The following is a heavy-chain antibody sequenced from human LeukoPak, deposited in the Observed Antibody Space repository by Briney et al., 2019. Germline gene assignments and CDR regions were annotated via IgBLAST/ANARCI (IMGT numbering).Heavy chain of an antibody. V-gene: IGHV3-23*01. J-gene: IGHJ4*02. Sequence: PGGSLRLSCAASGFTFSSYAMSWVRQAPGKGLEWVSAISGSGGSTYYADSVKGRFTISRDNSKNTLYLQMNSLRAEDTAVYYCAKDDSYTAMAYSTDYWDQGTLVTVSS. CDR1: GFTFSSYA. D-gene: IGHD5-18*01. CDR2: ISGSGGST. CDR3: AKDDSYTAMAYSTDY.